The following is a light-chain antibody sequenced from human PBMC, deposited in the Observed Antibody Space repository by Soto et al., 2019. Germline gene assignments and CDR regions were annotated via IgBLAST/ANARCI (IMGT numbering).Light chain of an antibody. V-gene: IGKV1-39*01. CDR2: AAS. J-gene: IGKJ1*01. CDR3: QQDGSSPTT. CDR1: QSISSY. Sequence: DLQSTQSPSSLAASVGYRVTITCRASQSISSYLNWYQQKPGKAPKLLIYAASSLQSGVPDRFSGSGSGTDFTLTISRLEPEDSAVYHCQQDGSSPTTFGQGCKEDI.